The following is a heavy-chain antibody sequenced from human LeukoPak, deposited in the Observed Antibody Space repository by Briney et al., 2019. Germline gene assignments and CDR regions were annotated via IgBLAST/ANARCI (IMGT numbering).Heavy chain of an antibody. Sequence: ASVKVSCKASGYTFTSYDINWVRQATGQGLEWMGWMNPNSGNTGYAQKFQGRVTITRNTSISTAYMELSSLRSEDTAVYYCAKYSGYEDSAFDIWGQGTMVTVSS. V-gene: IGHV1-8*03. CDR2: MNPNSGNT. D-gene: IGHD5-12*01. J-gene: IGHJ3*02. CDR3: AKYSGYEDSAFDI. CDR1: GYTFTSYD.